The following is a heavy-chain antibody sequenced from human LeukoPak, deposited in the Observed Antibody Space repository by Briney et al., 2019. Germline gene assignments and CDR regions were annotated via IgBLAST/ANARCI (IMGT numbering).Heavy chain of an antibody. Sequence: PGGPLRLSCAASGFTFSSYSMNWVRQAPGKGLEWVSSISSSSSYIYYADSVKGRFTISRDNAKNSLYLQMNSLRAEDTAVYYCATTMVRGVIINGGNWFDPWGQGTLVTVSS. D-gene: IGHD3-10*01. CDR3: ATTMVRGVIINGGNWFDP. J-gene: IGHJ5*02. V-gene: IGHV3-21*01. CDR2: ISSSSSYI. CDR1: GFTFSSYS.